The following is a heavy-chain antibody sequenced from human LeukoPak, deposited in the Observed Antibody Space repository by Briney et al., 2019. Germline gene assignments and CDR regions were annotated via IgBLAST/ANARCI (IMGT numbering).Heavy chain of an antibody. CDR2: INHSGST. V-gene: IGHV4-34*01. D-gene: IGHD3-9*01. J-gene: IGHJ5*02. Sequence: SETLSLTCAVYGGSFSGYYWSWIRQPPGKGLEWIGEINHSGSTNYNPSLKSRVTISVDTSKNQFSLKLSSVTAADTAVYYCARHLRRYDILTGYSDLNWFDPWGQGTLVTVSS. CDR3: ARHLRRYDILTGYSDLNWFDP. CDR1: GGSFSGYY.